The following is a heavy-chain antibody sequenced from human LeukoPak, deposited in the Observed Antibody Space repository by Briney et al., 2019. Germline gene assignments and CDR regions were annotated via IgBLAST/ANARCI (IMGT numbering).Heavy chain of an antibody. J-gene: IGHJ4*02. CDR1: GFTVSSNY. CDR2: IYSGGST. CDR3: ARANYDILTGQFYYFDY. Sequence: GGSLRLSCAASGFTVSSNYMSWVRQAPGKGLEWVSVIYSGGSTYYADSVKGRFTISRDNSKNTLYLQMNSLRAEDTAVYYCARANYDILTGQFYYFDYWGQGTLVTVSS. D-gene: IGHD3-9*01. V-gene: IGHV3-53*01.